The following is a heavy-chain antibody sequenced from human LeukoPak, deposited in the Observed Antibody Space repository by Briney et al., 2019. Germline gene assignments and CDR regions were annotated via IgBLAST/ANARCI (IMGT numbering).Heavy chain of an antibody. CDR3: TAITVTKDPWDFDL. D-gene: IGHD4-17*01. CDR1: GFTFSSYA. Sequence: GGSLRLSCAASGFTFSSYAMSWVRQAPGKGLEWVSAISGSGGSTYYADSVKGRFTISRDNSKNTLYLQMNSLTTEDTAVYYCTAITVTKDPWDFDLWGRGTLVTVSS. V-gene: IGHV3-23*01. J-gene: IGHJ2*01. CDR2: ISGSGGST.